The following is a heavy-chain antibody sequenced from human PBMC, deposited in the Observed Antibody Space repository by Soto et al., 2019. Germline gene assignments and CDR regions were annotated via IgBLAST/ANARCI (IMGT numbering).Heavy chain of an antibody. CDR3: AKDLTKYSNYVLSWFDP. V-gene: IGHV3-30*18. D-gene: IGHD4-4*01. CDR2: ISYDGSNK. CDR1: GFTFSSYG. J-gene: IGHJ5*02. Sequence: QVQLVESGGGVVQPGRSLRLSCAASGFTFSSYGMHWVRQAPGKGLEWVAVISYDGSNKYYADSVKGRFTISRDNSKNXLYLQMNSLRAEDTAVYYCAKDLTKYSNYVLSWFDPWGQGTLVTVSS.